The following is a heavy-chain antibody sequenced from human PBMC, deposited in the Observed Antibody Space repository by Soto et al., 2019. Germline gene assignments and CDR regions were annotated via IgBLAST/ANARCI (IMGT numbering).Heavy chain of an antibody. Sequence: PSETLSLTCTVSGGSISSSSYYWGWIRQPPGKGLEWIGSIYYSGSTYYNPSLKSRVTISVDTSKNQFSLKLSSVTAADTAVYYCARVYGSGSYPVFDYWGQGTLVTAPQ. CDR1: GGSISSSSYY. CDR3: ARVYGSGSYPVFDY. J-gene: IGHJ4*02. V-gene: IGHV4-39*07. CDR2: IYYSGST. D-gene: IGHD3-10*01.